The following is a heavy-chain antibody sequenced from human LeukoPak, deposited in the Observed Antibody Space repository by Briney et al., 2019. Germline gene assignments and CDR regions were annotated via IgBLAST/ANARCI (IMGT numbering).Heavy chain of an antibody. J-gene: IGHJ4*02. D-gene: IGHD7-27*01. V-gene: IGHV3-11*04. CDR3: ARELTGDYDY. CDR2: IGSSGSTI. CDR1: GFTFSDYY. Sequence: GGSLRLSCAASGFTFSDYYMIWIPQAPGKGLEGVSYIGSSGSTIHHAVSGKGRFTISRENAKNSLYLQMNSRRAEDTAVYYCARELTGDYDYWGQGTLVTVSS.